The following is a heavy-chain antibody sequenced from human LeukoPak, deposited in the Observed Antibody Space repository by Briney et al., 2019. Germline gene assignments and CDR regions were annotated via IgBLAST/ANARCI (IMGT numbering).Heavy chain of an antibody. J-gene: IGHJ4*02. CDR2: ITSAGRAI. CDR3: ASDIVATSGDF. CDR1: GFTFSDFY. D-gene: IGHD5-12*01. Sequence: GGSLRLSCAASGFTFSDFYMSWIRQAPGKGLEWVSYITSAGRAIYYADSVQGRFTISRDNARNSLYLQMNGLRSEDTAVYYCASDIVATSGDFWGQGTLVTVSS. V-gene: IGHV3-11*01.